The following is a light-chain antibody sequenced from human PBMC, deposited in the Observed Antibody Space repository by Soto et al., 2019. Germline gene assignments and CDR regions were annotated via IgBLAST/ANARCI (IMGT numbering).Light chain of an antibody. CDR3: QQSYGLPLT. J-gene: IGKJ4*01. Sequence: DIPMTQSPSSLSASVGDRVTITCRASQSISSYLNWYQQKPGKAPKVLINAASSLQSGVPSRFSGSGSGTDFTLTISSLQPEDFATYYCQQSYGLPLTFGGGTKVEIK. V-gene: IGKV1-39*01. CDR1: QSISSY. CDR2: AAS.